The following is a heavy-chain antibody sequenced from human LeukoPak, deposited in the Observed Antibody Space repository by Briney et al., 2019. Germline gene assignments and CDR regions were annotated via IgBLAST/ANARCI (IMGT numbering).Heavy chain of an antibody. Sequence: GGSLRLSRAASGFTFSSYAMSWVRQAPGKGLEWDSAISGSGGSTYYADSVQGRFTISRDNSKNTLYLQMNSLRAEDTAVYYCAKDDYDILTGYYSIDYWGQGTLVTVSS. J-gene: IGHJ4*02. D-gene: IGHD3-9*01. CDR1: GFTFSSYA. CDR3: AKDDYDILTGYYSIDY. CDR2: ISGSGGST. V-gene: IGHV3-23*01.